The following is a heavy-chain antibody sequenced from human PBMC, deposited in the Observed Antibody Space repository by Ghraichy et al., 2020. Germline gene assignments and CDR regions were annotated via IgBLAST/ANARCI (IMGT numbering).Heavy chain of an antibody. CDR1: GFTVSSNY. Sequence: LTCAASGFTVSSNYMSWVRQAPGKGLEWVSVIYSGGSTYYADSVKGRFTISRDNSKNTLYLQMNSLRAEDTAVYYCARDSLYYYYGMDVWGQGTTVTVSS. V-gene: IGHV3-53*01. CDR3: ARDSLYYYYGMDV. CDR2: IYSGGST. J-gene: IGHJ6*02.